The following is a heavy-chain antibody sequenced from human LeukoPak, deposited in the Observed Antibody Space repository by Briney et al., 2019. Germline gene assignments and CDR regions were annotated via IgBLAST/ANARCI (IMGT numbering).Heavy chain of an antibody. CDR2: VSGSGDRM. CDR3: AKDMQATWIQLWYGAHYYGMDV. CDR1: GFTSSSYA. J-gene: IGHJ6*02. V-gene: IGHV3-23*01. D-gene: IGHD5-18*01. Sequence: GGSLRLSCAASGFTSSSYALNWVRQAPGKGLEWVATVSGSGDRMYHADSVKGRFTISRDNSKNTLYLQMNSLRAEDTAVYYCAKDMQATWIQLWYGAHYYGMDVWGQGTTVTVSS.